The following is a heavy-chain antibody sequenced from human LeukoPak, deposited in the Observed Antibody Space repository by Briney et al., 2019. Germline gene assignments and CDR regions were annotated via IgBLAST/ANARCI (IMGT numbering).Heavy chain of an antibody. J-gene: IGHJ4*02. CDR2: IRYDGSNK. D-gene: IGHD6-13*01. V-gene: IGHV3-30*02. CDR3: AKDLTPSWYFLGAGDY. Sequence: PGGSLRLSCAASGFTFSSYGMHWVRQAPGKGLEWVAFIRYDGSNKYYADSVKGRFTISRDNSKNTLYLQMNSLRAEDTAVYYCAKDLTPSWYFLGAGDYWGQGTLVTVSS. CDR1: GFTFSSYG.